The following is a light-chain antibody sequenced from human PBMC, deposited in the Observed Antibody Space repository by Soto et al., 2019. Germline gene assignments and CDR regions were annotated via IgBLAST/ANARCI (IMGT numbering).Light chain of an antibody. V-gene: IGKV3-15*01. J-gene: IGKJ1*01. Sequence: EVVMTQSPATLSVSPGERATLSCRASQSVSSSLAWYQQKPGQAPRLLIYGASTRATGVPARFSGSGSGTEFTLTISSLPSEDFAVYYCQQYESWPRTFGQGTKVEIK. CDR1: QSVSSS. CDR3: QQYESWPRT. CDR2: GAS.